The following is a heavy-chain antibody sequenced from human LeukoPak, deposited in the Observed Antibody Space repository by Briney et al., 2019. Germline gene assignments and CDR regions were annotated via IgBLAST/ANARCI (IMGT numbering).Heavy chain of an antibody. J-gene: IGHJ6*03. Sequence: SETLSLTCTVSGGSISSYYWSWIRQPARKGLEWIGRIYTSGSTNYNPSLKSRVTMSVDTSKNQFSLKLSSVTAADTAVYYCARGEIFQGANYDILTGYLSPDYYYYYMDVWGKGTTVTVSS. CDR2: IYTSGST. CDR1: GGSISSYY. V-gene: IGHV4-4*07. D-gene: IGHD3-9*01. CDR3: ARGEIFQGANYDILTGYLSPDYYYYYMDV.